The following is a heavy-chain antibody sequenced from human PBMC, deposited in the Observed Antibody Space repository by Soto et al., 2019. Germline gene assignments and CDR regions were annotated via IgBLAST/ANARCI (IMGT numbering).Heavy chain of an antibody. D-gene: IGHD6-6*01. J-gene: IGHJ6*02. CDR2: IYYSGNT. Sequence: LPETLSLTCTVSGGSISSSSYYWGWIRQPPGKGLEGIGSIYYSGNTYYNPSLKSRVTLSVDTSKNQFSLKLSSVTAEETAVYYCATPTEYSSSGPNSYYYYGMDVWGQGTTVTVSS. V-gene: IGHV4-39*01. CDR1: GGSISSSSYY. CDR3: ATPTEYSSSGPNSYYYYGMDV.